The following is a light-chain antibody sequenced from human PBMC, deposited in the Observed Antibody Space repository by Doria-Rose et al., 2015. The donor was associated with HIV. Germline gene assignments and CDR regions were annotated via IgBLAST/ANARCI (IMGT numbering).Light chain of an antibody. Sequence: SVLTQPPSVSGAPGQRVTISCTGGSSNIGADYDVHWYQQLPGTAPKLLIYGNSNRPSGVPDRFSGSKSGTSASLAITGLQAEDEADYYCQSYDSSLSGSYVFGTGTKVTVL. J-gene: IGLJ1*01. CDR3: QSYDSSLSGSYV. CDR2: GNS. CDR1: SSNIGADYD. V-gene: IGLV1-40*01.